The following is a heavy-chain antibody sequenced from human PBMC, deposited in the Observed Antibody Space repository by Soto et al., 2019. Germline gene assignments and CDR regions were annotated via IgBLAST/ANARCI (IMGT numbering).Heavy chain of an antibody. D-gene: IGHD2-2*01. CDR2: ISHDGINK. CDR1: GFTFSSYA. V-gene: IGHV3-30-3*01. CDR3: GRCTSTSCHLGSDY. Sequence: QVLLVDSGGGVVQPGRSLRLSCAASGFTFSSYAMNWVRQAPGKGLEWVALISHDGINKYYADSVRGRFTISRDSSTNKLYPQMNSLRAADTAVYYCGRCTSTSCHLGSDYWGQGTLVTVSS. J-gene: IGHJ4*02.